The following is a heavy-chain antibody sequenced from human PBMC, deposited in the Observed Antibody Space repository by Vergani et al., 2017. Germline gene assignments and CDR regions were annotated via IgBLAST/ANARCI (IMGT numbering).Heavy chain of an antibody. Sequence: QVQLQESGPGLVKPSETLSLTCTVSGGSIISYYLSWIRQPAGTGLEWIGRIYTSGSTNSIPSLKSRVTMSVDTSKNQFSLKLSSVTAADTAVYYCARDLGSSEGYFDYWGQGTLVTVSS. CDR2: IYTSGST. CDR3: ARDLGSSEGYFDY. CDR1: GGSIISYY. D-gene: IGHD6-6*01. V-gene: IGHV4-4*07. J-gene: IGHJ4*02.